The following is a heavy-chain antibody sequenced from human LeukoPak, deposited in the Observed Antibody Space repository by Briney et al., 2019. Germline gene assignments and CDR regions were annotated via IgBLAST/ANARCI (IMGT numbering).Heavy chain of an antibody. Sequence: PSETLSLTCTVSGGSIRNYYWSWIRQPPGKGLEWIGYIYYSGNTNQNPSLKSRVTISVDTSKNQFSLKLSSVTAADTAVYYCARDGSYSYGPYWGQGTLVTVSS. J-gene: IGHJ4*02. CDR1: GGSIRNYY. D-gene: IGHD5-18*01. CDR3: ARDGSYSYGPY. CDR2: IYYSGNT. V-gene: IGHV4-59*12.